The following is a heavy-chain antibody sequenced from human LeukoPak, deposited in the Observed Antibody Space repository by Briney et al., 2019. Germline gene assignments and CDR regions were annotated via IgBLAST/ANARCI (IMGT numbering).Heavy chain of an antibody. CDR2: ISGSGGST. D-gene: IGHD3-10*01. Sequence: GGSLRLSCAASGFTFSSYAMSWVRQAPGKGLEWVSAISGSGGSTYYADSVKGRFTISRDNSKNTLYLQMNSLRAEDAAVYYCAKMPDYYGSGSANNNWFDPWGQGTLVTVSS. CDR3: AKMPDYYGSGSANNNWFDP. J-gene: IGHJ5*02. V-gene: IGHV3-23*01. CDR1: GFTFSSYA.